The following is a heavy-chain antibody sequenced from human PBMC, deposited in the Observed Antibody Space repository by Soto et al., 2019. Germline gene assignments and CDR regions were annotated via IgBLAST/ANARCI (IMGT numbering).Heavy chain of an antibody. CDR2: ISGSGGST. J-gene: IGHJ3*02. V-gene: IGHV3-23*01. CDR1: GFTFSSYA. D-gene: IGHD3-10*01. CDR3: AKDTPVLLWFGEFGAAFDI. Sequence: EVQLLESGGGLVQPVGSLRLSCAASGFTFSSYAMSWVRQAPGKGLEWVSAISGSGGSTYYADSVKGRFTISRDNSKNTLYLQMNSLRAEDTAVYYCAKDTPVLLWFGEFGAAFDIWGQGTMVTVSS.